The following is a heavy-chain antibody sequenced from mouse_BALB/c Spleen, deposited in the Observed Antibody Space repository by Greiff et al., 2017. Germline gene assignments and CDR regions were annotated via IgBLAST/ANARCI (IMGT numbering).Heavy chain of an antibody. CDR1: GYAFSSYW. CDR2: IYPGDGDT. V-gene: IGHV1-80*01. J-gene: IGHJ2*01. CDR3: ARDYGSSYGY. D-gene: IGHD1-1*01. Sequence: VQLQESGAELVRPGSSVKISCKASGYAFSSYWMNWVKQRPGQGLEWIGQIYPGDGDTNYNGKFKGKATLTADKSSSTAYMQLSSLTSEDSAVYFCARDYGSSYGYWGQGTTLTVSS.